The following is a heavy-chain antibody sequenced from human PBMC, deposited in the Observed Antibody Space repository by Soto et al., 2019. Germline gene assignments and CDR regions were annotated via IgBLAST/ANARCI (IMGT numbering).Heavy chain of an antibody. CDR1: GFTFSDHY. J-gene: IGHJ4*02. Sequence: VGSLRLSCAASGFTFSDHYMSWIRQAPGKGLEWIGYSSNSGSFTRYADSVKGRFSISRDNAKNSLYLQINSLRGDDTAIYYCVRSGDNYNLLDYWGQGTPVTVSS. V-gene: IGHV3-11*06. CDR2: SSNSGSFT. D-gene: IGHD1-1*01. CDR3: VRSGDNYNLLDY.